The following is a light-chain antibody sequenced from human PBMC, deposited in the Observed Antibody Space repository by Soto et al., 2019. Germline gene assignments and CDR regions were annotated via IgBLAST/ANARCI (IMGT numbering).Light chain of an antibody. CDR2: DAS. CDR1: QSVGSN. CDR3: QQGGNWPLT. V-gene: IGKV3-11*01. J-gene: IGKJ5*01. Sequence: EIVLSQSPATLSVSPGERATLSCRTSQSVGSNLAWYQQKPGQAPRLLIYDASSRASGIPARFSGRGSGTDFTLTISYLEPEDFAIYYCQQGGNWPLTVGQGTRLEIK.